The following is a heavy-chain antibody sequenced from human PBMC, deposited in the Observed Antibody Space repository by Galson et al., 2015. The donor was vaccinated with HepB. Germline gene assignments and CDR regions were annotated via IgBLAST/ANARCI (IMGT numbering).Heavy chain of an antibody. J-gene: IGHJ4*02. D-gene: IGHD6-19*01. CDR1: GGSISSSSYY. CDR3: ARGPTYSGWYGGGDY. CDR2: IYYSGST. V-gene: IGHV4-39*07. Sequence: ETLSLTCTVSGGSISSSSYYWGWIRQPPGKGLEWIGSIYYSGSTYYNPSLKSRVTISVDTSKNQFSLKLSSVTAADTAVYYCARGPTYSGWYGGGDYWGQGTLVTVSS.